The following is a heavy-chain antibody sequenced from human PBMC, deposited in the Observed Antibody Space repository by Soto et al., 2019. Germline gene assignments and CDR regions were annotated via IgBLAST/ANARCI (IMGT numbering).Heavy chain of an antibody. J-gene: IGHJ5*02. Sequence: QLQLQESGPGLVKPSETLSLTCTVSGGSISSSSYYWGWIRQPPGKGLEWIGSIYYSGSTYYNPSLKSRVTISVATSKNQFSLKLSSVTAADTAVYYCARQKTQLGLTWFDPWGQGTLVTVSS. D-gene: IGHD6-6*01. V-gene: IGHV4-39*01. CDR3: ARQKTQLGLTWFDP. CDR2: IYYSGST. CDR1: GGSISSSSYY.